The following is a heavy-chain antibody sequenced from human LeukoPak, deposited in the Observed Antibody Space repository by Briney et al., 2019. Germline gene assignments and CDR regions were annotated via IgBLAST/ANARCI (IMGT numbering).Heavy chain of an antibody. CDR3: AKDYNWNDAGYFDL. CDR1: GFTFDDYA. V-gene: IGHV3-9*03. J-gene: IGHJ2*01. Sequence: QSGGSLRLSCAASGFTFDDYAMHWVRQAPGKGLEWVSGISWNSGSIGYADSVKGRFTISRDNAKNSLYLQMNSLRAEDMALYYCAKDYNWNDAGYFDLWGRGTLVTVSS. D-gene: IGHD1-20*01. CDR2: ISWNSGSI.